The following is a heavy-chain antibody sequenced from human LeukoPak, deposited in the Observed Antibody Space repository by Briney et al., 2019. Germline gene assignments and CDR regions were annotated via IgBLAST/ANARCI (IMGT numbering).Heavy chain of an antibody. V-gene: IGHV4-38-2*01. Sequence: SETLSLTCVVSDYSITIDYFWGWIRQPPGKGPQWIGNIYRNGDTYYNPSLKSRVTMSVDTAKNHFSLKLNSVTAADTAVYYCAKISGLRGRVVVAATREGYYYMDVWGKGTTVTVSS. D-gene: IGHD2-15*01. CDR3: AKISGLRGRVVVAATREGYYYMDV. J-gene: IGHJ6*03. CDR2: IYRNGDT. CDR1: DYSITIDYF.